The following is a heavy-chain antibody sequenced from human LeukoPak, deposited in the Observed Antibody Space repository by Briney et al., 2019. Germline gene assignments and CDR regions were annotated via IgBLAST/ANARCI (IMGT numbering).Heavy chain of an antibody. D-gene: IGHD7-27*01. J-gene: IGHJ2*01. V-gene: IGHV1-2*02. Sequence: GASVKVSRKASGYTFTDHYVHWVRQTPGQGLEWMGWINPKSGDTNYAQKFQGRVTMTRDTSIVTAYMELSSLTSDDTGVYYCRVHWGSGYYFDLWGRGILVTVSS. CDR2: INPKSGDT. CDR3: RVHWGSGYYFDL. CDR1: GYTFTDHY.